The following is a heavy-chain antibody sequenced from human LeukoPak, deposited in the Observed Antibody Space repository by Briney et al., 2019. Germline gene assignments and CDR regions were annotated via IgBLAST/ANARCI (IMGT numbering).Heavy chain of an antibody. CDR1: GFTFSSYG. Sequence: GGSLRLSCAASGFTFSSYGMHWVRQAPGKGLEWVAVISYDGSNKYYADSVKGRFTISRDNSKNTLYLQMNSLRAEDTAVYYCAKDIGIVGACNWFDPWGQGTLVTVSS. V-gene: IGHV3-30*18. CDR3: AKDIGIVGACNWFDP. D-gene: IGHD1-26*01. J-gene: IGHJ5*02. CDR2: ISYDGSNK.